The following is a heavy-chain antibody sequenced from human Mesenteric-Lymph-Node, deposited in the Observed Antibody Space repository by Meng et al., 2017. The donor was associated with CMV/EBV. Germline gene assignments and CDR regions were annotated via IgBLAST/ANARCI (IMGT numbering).Heavy chain of an antibody. J-gene: IGHJ6*02. CDR2: ISGSGGDT. V-gene: IGHV3-23*01. CDR3: AKDLGNYYWYGLDV. D-gene: IGHD3-10*01. Sequence: GESLKISCEASGFTFSSYAMSWVRQAPGKGLEWVSGISGSGGDTYYADSVKGRFTISRDNSKNTLYLQMSSLRAEDTAVYYCAKDLGNYYWYGLDVWGQGTTVTVSS. CDR1: GFTFSSYA.